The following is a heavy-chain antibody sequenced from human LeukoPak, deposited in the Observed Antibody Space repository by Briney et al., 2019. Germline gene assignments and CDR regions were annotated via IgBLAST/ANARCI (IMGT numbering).Heavy chain of an antibody. D-gene: IGHD3-16*01. CDR1: GFTYSSNW. J-gene: IGHJ4*02. CDR3: ARQNYGNPDY. CDR2: VSGDGSIT. V-gene: IGHV3-74*01. Sequence: PGGSLRLSCAASGFTYSSNWMHWVRRAPGKGLVWVSRVSGDGSITYYADSVKGRFTMSRDNAKNTLYLQINSLRVEDTAVYYCARQNYGNPDYWGQGTLVTVSS.